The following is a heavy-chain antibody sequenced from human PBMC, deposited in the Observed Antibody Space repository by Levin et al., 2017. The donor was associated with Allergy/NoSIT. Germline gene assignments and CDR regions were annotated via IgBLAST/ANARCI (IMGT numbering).Heavy chain of an antibody. D-gene: IGHD2-2*01. CDR1: AYTFTDYY. J-gene: IGHJ6*03. V-gene: IGHV1-2*06. Sequence: ASVKVSCKASAYTFTDYYMHWVRQAPGQGLEWMGRINPNSGDTYYPQKFQGRVTMTRDTSISTAYMELSRLRSDDTAVYYCARSLSVVVPAFVYYMDVWGKGTTVTVSS. CDR3: ARSLSVVVPAFVYYMDV. CDR2: INPNSGDT.